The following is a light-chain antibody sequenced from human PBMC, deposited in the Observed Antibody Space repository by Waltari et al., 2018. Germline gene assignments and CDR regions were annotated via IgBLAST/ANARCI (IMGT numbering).Light chain of an antibody. V-gene: IGKV3-15*01. CDR3: QQYNNWPWT. J-gene: IGKJ1*01. CDR2: GAS. CDR1: QSVDNN. Sequence: EVLMTQSPATLSVSPGERATPPCRASQSVDNNLAWYTQKNGQAPRLLIYGASTRATGVPASLSGSASGTEFTLTISNLQSADFAVYFCQQYNNWPWTFGQGTRVEI.